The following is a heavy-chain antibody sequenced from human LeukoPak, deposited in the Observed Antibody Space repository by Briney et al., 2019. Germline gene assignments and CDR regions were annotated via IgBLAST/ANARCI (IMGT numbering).Heavy chain of an antibody. V-gene: IGHV5-51*01. CDR2: IYPGDSDT. CDR3: ARGDLGGEGYVGLDAFDI. Sequence: GESLKISCKGSGYSFSNSWIAWVRQMPGKGLEWMGIIYPGDSDTRYSPSFQGQVTISADKSISTAYLQWSSLKASDTAMYYCARGDLGGEGYVGLDAFDIWGQGTMVTVSS. J-gene: IGHJ3*02. D-gene: IGHD3-10*01. CDR1: GYSFSNSW.